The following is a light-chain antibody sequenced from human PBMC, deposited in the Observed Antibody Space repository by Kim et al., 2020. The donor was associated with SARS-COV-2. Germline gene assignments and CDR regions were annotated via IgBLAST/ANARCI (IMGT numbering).Light chain of an antibody. CDR2: AAS. V-gene: IGKV1-5*01. Sequence: DIQMTQSPSTLSASVGDRVTITCRASQSISSWLAWYQQKPGKAPKLLIYAASTLQGGVPSRFSGSGSGTEFTLTISSLQPDDFATYYCHQYSHYDTFGQGTKLEI. J-gene: IGKJ2*01. CDR3: HQYSHYDT. CDR1: QSISSW.